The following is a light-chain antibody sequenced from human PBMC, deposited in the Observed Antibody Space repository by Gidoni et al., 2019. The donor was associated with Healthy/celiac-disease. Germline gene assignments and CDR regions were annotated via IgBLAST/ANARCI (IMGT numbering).Light chain of an antibody. J-gene: IGKJ1*01. Sequence: DIQMTQSPSSLSASVGDRVTITCRASQSIRSYLNWYQQKPGKAPKLLIYAASSLQSGVPSRFSGRGSGTDFTLTIRSLQPEDFATYYCQQSYSTPRTFXXXTKVEIK. CDR3: QQSYSTPRT. V-gene: IGKV1-39*01. CDR2: AAS. CDR1: QSIRSY.